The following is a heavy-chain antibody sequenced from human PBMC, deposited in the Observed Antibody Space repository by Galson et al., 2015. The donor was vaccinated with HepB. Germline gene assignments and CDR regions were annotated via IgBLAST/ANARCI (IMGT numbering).Heavy chain of an antibody. CDR3: ARGGVVVVPASLRGNWFDP. D-gene: IGHD2-2*01. CDR1: GYTFTHYS. V-gene: IGHV1-18*01. J-gene: IGHJ5*02. CDR2: INAHNGNT. Sequence: KVSCKASGYTFTHYSVNWVRQAPGQGLEWMGWINAHNGNTNYAQKFQDRVTLTTDTSTNTAYMELRSLRSDDTAIYFCARGGVVVVPASLRGNWFDPWGQGTLVSVSS.